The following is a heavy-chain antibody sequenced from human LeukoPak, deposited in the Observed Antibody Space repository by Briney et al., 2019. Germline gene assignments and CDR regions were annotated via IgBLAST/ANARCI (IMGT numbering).Heavy chain of an antibody. CDR3: AASVAAAGNWFDP. V-gene: IGHV4-59*01. CDR2: IYYSGST. Sequence: PSETLSLTCTVSGGPISSYYWSWIRQPPGKGLEWIGYIYYSGSTNYNPSLKSRVTISVDTSKNQFSLKLSSVTAADTAVYYCAASVAAAGNWFDPWGQGTLVTVSS. J-gene: IGHJ5*02. D-gene: IGHD6-13*01. CDR1: GGPISSYY.